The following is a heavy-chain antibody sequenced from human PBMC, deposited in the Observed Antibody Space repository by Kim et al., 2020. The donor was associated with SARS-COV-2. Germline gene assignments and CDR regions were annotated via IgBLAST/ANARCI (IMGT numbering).Heavy chain of an antibody. D-gene: IGHD2-2*01. J-gene: IGHJ6*02. CDR3: AGGYCSSTNCYFGVYYGMDV. Sequence: GGSLRLSCAASGFIFNGYGIHWVRQAPGKGLEWVAVVSYDGSDEYYADSVKGRFTISRDNSKNTLYLQMNSLRAEDTAVYYCAGGYCSSTNCYFGVYYGMDVWGQGTTVTVSS. V-gene: IGHV3-30*03. CDR1: GFIFNGYG. CDR2: VSYDGSDE.